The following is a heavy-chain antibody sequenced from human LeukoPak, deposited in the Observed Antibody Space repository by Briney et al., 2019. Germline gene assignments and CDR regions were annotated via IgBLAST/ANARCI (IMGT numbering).Heavy chain of an antibody. J-gene: IGHJ1*01. CDR1: GGTFSSYA. CDR3: ARGLPKAVFGMVIED. V-gene: IGHV1-8*02. D-gene: IGHD3-3*01. CDR2: MNTNSGNT. Sequence: GASVKVSCKASGGTFSSYAISWVRQAPGQGLEWMGWMNTNSGNTGYSQNFQGRVTMTRDTSISTAYMELSSLMSEDTAVYYCARGLPKAVFGMVIEDWGQGTLVTVSS.